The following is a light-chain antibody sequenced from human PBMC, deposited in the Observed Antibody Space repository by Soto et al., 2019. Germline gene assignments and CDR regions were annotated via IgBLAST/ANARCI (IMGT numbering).Light chain of an antibody. CDR2: GAS. Sequence: EIVLTQSPGTLSLSPGERATLSCRASQSVSSSYLAWYQQKPGQAPRLLIYGASSRATGIPDRFSGSGSGTDFTLTISRLEPEDFAVYYCPPYGSSPQTFGQRTKVDIK. CDR1: QSVSSSY. J-gene: IGKJ1*01. CDR3: PPYGSSPQT. V-gene: IGKV3-20*01.